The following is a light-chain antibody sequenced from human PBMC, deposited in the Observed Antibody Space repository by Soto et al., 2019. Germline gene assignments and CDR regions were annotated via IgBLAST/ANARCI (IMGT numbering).Light chain of an antibody. J-gene: IGLJ1*01. V-gene: IGLV2-11*01. CDR2: DVS. CDR1: SSDFGRYNY. CDR3: CSYAGSPRFV. Sequence: QSALTQPRSVSGSPGQSVTISCTGTSSDFGRYNYVSWYQHHPGTAPKVMIYDVSERPSGVPDRFSGSKSGNTASLTISGLQAEDEADYYCCSYAGSPRFVFGTGTKLTVL.